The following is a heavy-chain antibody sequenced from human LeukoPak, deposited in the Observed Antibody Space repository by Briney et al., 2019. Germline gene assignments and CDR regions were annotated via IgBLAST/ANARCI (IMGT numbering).Heavy chain of an antibody. J-gene: IGHJ6*02. V-gene: IGHV1-2*02. CDR1: GYTFTGYY. CDR2: INPNSGGT. Sequence: ASVKVSCKASGYTFTGYYMHWVRQAPGQGLEWMGWINPNSGGTNYAQKFRGRVTMTRDTSISTAYMELSRLRSDDTAVYYCARLTAVAVGVHYYYGMDVWGQGTTVTVSS. CDR3: ARLTAVAVGVHYYYGMDV. D-gene: IGHD6-19*01.